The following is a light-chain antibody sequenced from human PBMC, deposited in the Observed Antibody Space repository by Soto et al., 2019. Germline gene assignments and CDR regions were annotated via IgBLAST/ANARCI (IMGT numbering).Light chain of an antibody. CDR1: QDISDY. Sequence: DFQMTPSPASLSASVGDRVTITCQASQDISDYLNWYQQKPGATPNLLIHDATNLQAGVPSRFSGSGSGTEFTFTISSLEPEDVATYYCQQYDNIPLTVGGGTKVDSK. V-gene: IGKV1-33*01. J-gene: IGKJ4*01. CDR3: QQYDNIPLT. CDR2: DAT.